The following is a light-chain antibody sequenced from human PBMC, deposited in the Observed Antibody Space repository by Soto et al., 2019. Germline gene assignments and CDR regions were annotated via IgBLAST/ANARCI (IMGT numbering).Light chain of an antibody. Sequence: DIQMTQSPSSLSASVGDRVTITCRASQSISNYLNWYQQRPGKAPNLLIYAASSMISGVPSRFSGSGSGTDFTLTITSLRPEDFATYYCQQSHHTSWTFGQGTKVEI. J-gene: IGKJ1*01. CDR2: AAS. CDR1: QSISNY. CDR3: QQSHHTSWT. V-gene: IGKV1-39*01.